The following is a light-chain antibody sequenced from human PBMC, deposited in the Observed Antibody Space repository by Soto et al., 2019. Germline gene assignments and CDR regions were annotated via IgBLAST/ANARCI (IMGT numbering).Light chain of an antibody. V-gene: IGKV2-28*01. CDR2: LGS. CDR1: QSLLHSNGYNY. Sequence: DIVMTQSPLSLPVTPGEPASISCRSSQSLLHSNGYNYLDWYLQKPGQSPQLLIYLGSTRASGVPDRFSSGGSGTDFTLKISRVEAEDVGVYYCMQALQTPLTFGGGTKVEIK. CDR3: MQALQTPLT. J-gene: IGKJ4*01.